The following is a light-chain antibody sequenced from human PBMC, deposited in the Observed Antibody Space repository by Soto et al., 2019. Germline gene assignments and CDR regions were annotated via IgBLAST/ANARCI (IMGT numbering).Light chain of an antibody. V-gene: IGKV3-11*01. CDR1: QSVSSY. CDR3: QQRSNWPLLT. J-gene: IGKJ4*01. CDR2: DAS. Sequence: IVLTQAPATMSLSPGERDTLSCRASQSVSSYLAWYQQKPGQAPRLLIYDASNRATGIPARFSGSGSGTDFTLTISSLEPEDFAVYYCQQRSNWPLLTFGGGTKVDIK.